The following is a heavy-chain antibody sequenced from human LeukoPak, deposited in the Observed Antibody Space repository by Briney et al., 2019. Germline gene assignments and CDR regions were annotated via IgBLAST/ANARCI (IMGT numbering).Heavy chain of an antibody. Sequence: ASVKVSCKASGGTFSNYAISWVRQAPGQGLEWMGGIITNYGTTNYAQKYQGRVTITADESTTTVYMELSSLRSEDMAVYYCARPRTYYDFWRGYPPFDYWGQGTLVTVSS. J-gene: IGHJ4*02. CDR2: IITNYGTT. D-gene: IGHD3-3*01. CDR1: GGTFSNYA. CDR3: ARPRTYYDFWRGYPPFDY. V-gene: IGHV1-69*01.